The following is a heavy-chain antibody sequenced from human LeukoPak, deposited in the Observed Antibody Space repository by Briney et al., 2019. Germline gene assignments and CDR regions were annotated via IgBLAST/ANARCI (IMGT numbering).Heavy chain of an antibody. V-gene: IGHV3-30*07. Sequence: GRSLRLSCAASGFTFSRYGMHWVRQAPGKGLEWVTAISYDGSNKYYADSVKGRFTISRDNSKNTLYLQMNSLRAEETAVYYCARAGPSSSWHQFDYWGQGTLVTVSS. CDR2: ISYDGSNK. CDR1: GFTFSRYG. CDR3: ARAGPSSSWHQFDY. D-gene: IGHD6-13*01. J-gene: IGHJ4*02.